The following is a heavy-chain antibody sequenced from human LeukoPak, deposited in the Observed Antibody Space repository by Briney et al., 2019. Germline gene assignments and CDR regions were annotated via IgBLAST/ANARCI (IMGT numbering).Heavy chain of an antibody. CDR1: GYTFTSYG. CDR2: IIPILGIA. J-gene: IGHJ4*02. Sequence: SVKVSCKASGYTFTSYGISWVRQAPGQGLEWMGGIIPILGIANYAQKFQGRVTITADKSTSTAYMELSSLRSEDTAVYYCARAGLYYYDSSGYPFDYWGQGTLVTVSS. V-gene: IGHV1-69*10. D-gene: IGHD3-22*01. CDR3: ARAGLYYYDSSGYPFDY.